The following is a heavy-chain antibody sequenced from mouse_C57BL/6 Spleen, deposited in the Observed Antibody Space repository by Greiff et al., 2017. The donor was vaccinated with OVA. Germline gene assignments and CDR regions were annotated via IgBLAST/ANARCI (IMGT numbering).Heavy chain of an antibody. CDR1: GYTFTSYW. J-gene: IGHJ3*01. Sequence: QVQLQQPGAELVKPGASVKLSCKASGYTFTSYWMQWVKQRPGQGLEWIGEIDPSDSYTNYNQKFKGKATLTVDTSSSTAYMQLSSLTSEDSAVYDCAREGRYGSSPWFAYWGQGTLVTVSA. CDR3: AREGRYGSSPWFAY. CDR2: IDPSDSYT. V-gene: IGHV1-50*01. D-gene: IGHD1-1*02.